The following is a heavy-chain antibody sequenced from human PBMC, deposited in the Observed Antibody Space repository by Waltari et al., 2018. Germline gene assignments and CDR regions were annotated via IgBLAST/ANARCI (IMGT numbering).Heavy chain of an antibody. CDR3: ASGLVVPAANYYYYGMDV. CDR2: ISPILGIA. CDR1: GGTFSSYT. J-gene: IGHJ6*02. V-gene: IGHV1-69*02. Sequence: QVQLVQSGAEVKKPGSSVKVSCKASGGTFSSYTISWVRQAPGQGLEWMGRISPILGIANYSQKFQGRVTITADKSTSTAYMELSSLRSEDTAVYYCASGLVVPAANYYYYGMDVWGQGTTVTVSS. D-gene: IGHD2-2*01.